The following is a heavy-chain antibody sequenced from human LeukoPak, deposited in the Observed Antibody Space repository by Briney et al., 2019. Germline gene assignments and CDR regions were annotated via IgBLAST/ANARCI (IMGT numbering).Heavy chain of an antibody. D-gene: IGHD2-2*01. V-gene: IGHV4-39*07. Sequence: SETLSLTCTVSGGSISSSSYYWGWIRQPPGKGLEWIGSIYYSGSTYYNPSLKSRVTISVHTSRNQFSLKLSSVTAADTAVYYCAREELRGPRAYCSSTSCFRGYFDYWGQGTLVTVSS. CDR3: AREELRGPRAYCSSTSCFRGYFDY. CDR1: GGSISSSSYY. CDR2: IYYSGST. J-gene: IGHJ4*02.